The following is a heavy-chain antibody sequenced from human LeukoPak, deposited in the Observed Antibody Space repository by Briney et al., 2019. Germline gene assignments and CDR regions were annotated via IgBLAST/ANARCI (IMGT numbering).Heavy chain of an antibody. Sequence: XGSLRLSCAASGFTFSSYWMSWVRQAPGKGLEWVANIKQDGSEKYYVDSVKGRFTISRDNAKNSLYLQMNSLRVEDTAMYYCARDELGIGPNFWGQGILVTVSS. CDR1: GFTFSSYW. CDR3: ARDELGIGPNF. D-gene: IGHD7-27*01. V-gene: IGHV3-7*01. J-gene: IGHJ4*02. CDR2: IKQDGSEK.